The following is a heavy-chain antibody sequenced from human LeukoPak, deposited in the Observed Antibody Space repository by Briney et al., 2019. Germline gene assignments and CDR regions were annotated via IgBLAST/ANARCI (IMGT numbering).Heavy chain of an antibody. CDR1: GFTVSSNY. D-gene: IGHD6-19*01. J-gene: IGHJ4*02. CDR2: IYSGGST. Sequence: GGSLRLSCAASGFTVSSNYMSWVRQAPGKGLEWVSVIYSGGSTYYADSVKGRFTISRDNSKNTLYLQMNSLRAEDTAVYYCARVPYSGWSENYFDYWGRGTLVTVSS. V-gene: IGHV3-53*01. CDR3: ARVPYSGWSENYFDY.